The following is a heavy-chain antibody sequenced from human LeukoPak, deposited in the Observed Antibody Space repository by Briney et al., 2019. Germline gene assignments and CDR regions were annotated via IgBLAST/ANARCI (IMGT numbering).Heavy chain of an antibody. J-gene: IGHJ4*02. CDR3: ARDGGSYLFDY. Sequence: SVKVSCKASGYTFTGYYMHWVRQAPGQGLEWMGGIIPIFGTANYAQKFQGRVTITADESTSTAYMELSSLRSEDTAVYYCARDGGSYLFDYWGQGTLVTVSS. V-gene: IGHV1-69*13. CDR1: GYTFTGYY. D-gene: IGHD1-26*01. CDR2: IIPIFGTA.